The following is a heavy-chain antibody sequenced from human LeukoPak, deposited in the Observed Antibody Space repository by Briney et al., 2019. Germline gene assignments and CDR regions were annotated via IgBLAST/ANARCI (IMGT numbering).Heavy chain of an antibody. Sequence: GESLKISCKGSGYSFTSYWIGWVRQMPGKGLEWMGIIYPGDSDTRYSPSFQGQVTISADKSISTAYLQWNSLKASDTAMYYCARHGEYYDSSGYADYWGQGTLVTVSS. V-gene: IGHV5-51*01. CDR3: ARHGEYYDSSGYADY. J-gene: IGHJ4*02. CDR2: IYPGDSDT. D-gene: IGHD3-22*01. CDR1: GYSFTSYW.